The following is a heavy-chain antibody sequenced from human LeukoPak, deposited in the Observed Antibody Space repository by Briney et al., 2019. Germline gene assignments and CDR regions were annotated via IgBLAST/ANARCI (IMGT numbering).Heavy chain of an antibody. CDR2: RSIYNGNT. CDR3: ARGGPFPSSSSSRECYLDY. J-gene: IGHJ4*02. Sequence: ASVKVSCKASGYDFINYGISWVRQAPGQGLEWMGWRSIYNGNTDYKLQGRVTMTTDTSTSTAYMELRSLRSDDTAVYYCARGGPFPSSSSSRECYLDYWGQGTLVTVSS. D-gene: IGHD6-6*01. V-gene: IGHV1-18*01. CDR1: GYDFINYG.